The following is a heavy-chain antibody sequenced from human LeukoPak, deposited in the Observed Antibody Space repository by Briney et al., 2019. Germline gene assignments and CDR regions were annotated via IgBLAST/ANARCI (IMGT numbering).Heavy chain of an antibody. J-gene: IGHJ3*02. D-gene: IGHD6-6*01. Sequence: SETLSLTCTVSGYSISSGYYWGWIRQPPGKGLEWIGSIYHSGSTYYNPSLKSRVTISVDTSKNQFSLKLSSVTAADTAVYYCARDRIAARGFHAFDIWGQGTMVTVSS. V-gene: IGHV4-38-2*02. CDR3: ARDRIAARGFHAFDI. CDR1: GYSISSGYY. CDR2: IYHSGST.